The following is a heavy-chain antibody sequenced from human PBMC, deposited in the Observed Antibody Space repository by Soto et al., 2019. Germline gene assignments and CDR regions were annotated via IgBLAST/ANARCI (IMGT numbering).Heavy chain of an antibody. V-gene: IGHV1-69-2*01. Sequence: ASVKVSCKVSGYTFTDYYMHWVQQAPGKGLEWMGLVDPEDGETIYAEKFQGRVTITADTSTDTAYMELSSLRSEDTAVYYCATDVHSSGYYLNYWGQGTLVTVSS. J-gene: IGHJ4*02. CDR3: ATDVHSSGYYLNY. D-gene: IGHD3-22*01. CDR2: VDPEDGET. CDR1: GYTFTDYY.